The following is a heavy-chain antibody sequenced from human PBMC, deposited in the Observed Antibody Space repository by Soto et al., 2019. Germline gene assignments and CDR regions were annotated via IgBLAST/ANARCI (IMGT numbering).Heavy chain of an antibody. D-gene: IGHD3-22*01. CDR3: ARTSGYYLYDY. Sequence: PSETLSLTCTVSGGSIGTYYWSWIRQPPGKGLEWIGYIYHSGSTYYNPSLKSRVTISVDTSKNQFSLKLSSVTAADTAVYYCARTSGYYLYDYWGQGTLVTVSS. CDR2: IYHSGST. V-gene: IGHV4-59*04. CDR1: GGSIGTYY. J-gene: IGHJ4*02.